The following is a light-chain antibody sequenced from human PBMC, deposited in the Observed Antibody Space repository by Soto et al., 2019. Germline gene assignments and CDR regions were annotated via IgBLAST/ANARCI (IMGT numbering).Light chain of an antibody. J-gene: IGKJ4*01. Sequence: ETVMTQSPATLSVTPGERATLSCRASQSVSSNLAWYQQKPGQPPRLLIYDISTRATGIPTRFSGSGSGTEFTLTISSLQSEDFAVYYCQQYNSWPLTFGGRAKVDI. CDR2: DIS. V-gene: IGKV3D-15*01. CDR1: QSVSSN. CDR3: QQYNSWPLT.